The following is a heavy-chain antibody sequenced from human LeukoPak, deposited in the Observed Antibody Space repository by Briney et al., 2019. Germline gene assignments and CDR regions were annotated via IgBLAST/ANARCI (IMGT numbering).Heavy chain of an antibody. CDR2: IYSDNT. CDR3: AKDGAGSQSYCSSTSCYVDY. D-gene: IGHD2-2*01. Sequence: GGSLRLSCTVSGFTVSSNSMSWVRQAPGKGLEWVSFIYSDNTHYSDSVKGRFTISRDNSKNTLYLQMNSLRAEDTAVYYCAKDGAGSQSYCSSTSCYVDYWGQGTLVTVSS. J-gene: IGHJ4*02. V-gene: IGHV3-53*01. CDR1: GFTVSSNS.